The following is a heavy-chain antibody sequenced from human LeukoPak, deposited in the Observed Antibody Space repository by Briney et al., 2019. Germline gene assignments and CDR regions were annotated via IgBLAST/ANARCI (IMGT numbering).Heavy chain of an antibody. D-gene: IGHD1-26*01. V-gene: IGHV1-24*01. CDR3: ATVRWELLRTAPVNDAFDI. J-gene: IGHJ3*02. CDR1: GYTLTELS. Sequence: ASVKVSCKVSGYTLTELSMHWVRQAPGKGLEWMGGFDPEDGETIYAQKFQGRVTMTEDTSTDTAYMELSSLRSEDTAVYYCATVRWELLRTAPVNDAFDIWGQGTMVTVSS. CDR2: FDPEDGET.